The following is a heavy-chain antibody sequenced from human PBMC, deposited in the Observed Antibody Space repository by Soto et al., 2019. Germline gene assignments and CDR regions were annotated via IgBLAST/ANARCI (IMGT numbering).Heavy chain of an antibody. CDR1: GGSFSGYY. CDR2: INHSGGT. V-gene: IGHV4-34*01. Sequence: SETLSLTCAVYGGSFSGYYWSWIRQPPGKGLEWIGEINHSGGTNYNPSLKSRVTISVDTSKNHFSLNLSSVTAADTAVYYCARGKNLYSSIAAVAGARRVCFDPWGQGTLVTVSS. D-gene: IGHD6-13*01. CDR3: ARGKNLYSSIAAVAGARRVCFDP. J-gene: IGHJ5*02.